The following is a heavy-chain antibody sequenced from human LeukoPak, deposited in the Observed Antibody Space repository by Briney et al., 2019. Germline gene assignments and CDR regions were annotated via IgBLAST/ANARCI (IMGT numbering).Heavy chain of an antibody. CDR3: ARITGRGFCTSSSCRGAWFDP. V-gene: IGHV4-4*02. Sequence: SGTLSLTCAVSGGSISSSNWWSWVRQPPGKGLEWIGENYQSGSTNYNPSLKSRVTISVDKSNNQFSLKLSSVTAADTAVYYCARITGRGFCTSSSCRGAWFDPWGQGTLVTVSS. D-gene: IGHD2-2*01. J-gene: IGHJ5*02. CDR1: GGSISSSNW. CDR2: NYQSGST.